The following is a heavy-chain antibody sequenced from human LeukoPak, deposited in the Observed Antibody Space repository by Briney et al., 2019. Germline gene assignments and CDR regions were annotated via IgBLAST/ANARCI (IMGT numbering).Heavy chain of an antibody. V-gene: IGHV3-30*02. CDR2: IRYDGSNK. CDR3: AKVIAVAGTMGYYYYMDV. J-gene: IGHJ6*03. CDR1: GFTFSHYG. D-gene: IGHD6-19*01. Sequence: GGSLRLSCAASGFTFSHYGFHWVRQAPGKGLEGVAVIRYDGSNKYYADSVKGRFTISRDNSKNTLYLQMNSLRAEDTAVYYCAKVIAVAGTMGYYYYMDVWGKGTTVTVSS.